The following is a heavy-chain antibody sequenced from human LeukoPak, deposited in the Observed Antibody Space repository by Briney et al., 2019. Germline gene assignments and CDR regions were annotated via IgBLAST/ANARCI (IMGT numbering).Heavy chain of an antibody. Sequence: GGSLRLSCAPSGFTFSSYRMNWVRQARGKGLEWVSSISSSSSYIYYADSVKGRFTISRDNAKNSLYLQMNSLRAEDTAVYYCAELGITMIGGVWGKGTTVTISS. CDR3: AELGITMIGGV. V-gene: IGHV3-21*01. CDR2: ISSSSSYI. D-gene: IGHD3-10*02. J-gene: IGHJ6*04. CDR1: GFTFSSYR.